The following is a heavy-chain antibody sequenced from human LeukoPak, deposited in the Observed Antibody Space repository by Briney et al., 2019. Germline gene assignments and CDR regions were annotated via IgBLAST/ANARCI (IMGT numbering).Heavy chain of an antibody. Sequence: SVKVSCKASGFTFTSSAVQWVRQARGQRLEWIGWIVVGSGNTNYAQKFQERVTITRDMSTSTAYMELSSLRSEDTAVYYCAAGAESGYSGYDPVPWGQGTLVTVSS. D-gene: IGHD5-12*01. V-gene: IGHV1-58*01. CDR1: GFTFTSSA. J-gene: IGHJ5*02. CDR2: IVVGSGNT. CDR3: AAGAESGYSGYDPVP.